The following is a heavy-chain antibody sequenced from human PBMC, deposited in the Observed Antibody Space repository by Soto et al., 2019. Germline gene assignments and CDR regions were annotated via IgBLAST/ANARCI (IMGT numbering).Heavy chain of an antibody. D-gene: IGHD1-1*01. CDR1: GITLRTYA. Sequence: GGSLRLSCAASGITLRTYAMSWVRQAPGKGLEWVSAISGSGGSTYYADSVKGRFTISRDNAKNSLYLQMNSLRAEDTAVYYCARETDDYYYYYGMDVWGQGTTVTVSS. CDR3: ARETDDYYYYYGMDV. V-gene: IGHV3-23*01. J-gene: IGHJ6*02. CDR2: ISGSGGST.